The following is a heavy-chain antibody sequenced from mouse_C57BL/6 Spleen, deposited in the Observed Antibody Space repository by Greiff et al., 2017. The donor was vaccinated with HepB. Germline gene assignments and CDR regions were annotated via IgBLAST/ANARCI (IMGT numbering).Heavy chain of an antibody. J-gene: IGHJ2*01. CDR1: GFTFSSYA. CDR3: TRDRGVDSPLDY. Sequence: EVMLVESGEGLVKPGGSLKLSCAASGFTFSSYAMSWVRQTPEKRLEWVAYISSGGDYIYYADTVKGRFTISRDNARNTLYLQMSSLKSEDTAMYYCTRDRGVDSPLDYWGQGTTLTVSS. V-gene: IGHV5-9-1*02. CDR2: ISSGGDYI. D-gene: IGHD3-3*01.